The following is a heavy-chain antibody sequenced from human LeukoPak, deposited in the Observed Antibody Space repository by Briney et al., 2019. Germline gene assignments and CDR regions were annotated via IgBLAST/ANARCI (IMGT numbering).Heavy chain of an antibody. CDR3: VKSDCASDGCKLLSY. V-gene: IGHV3-23*01. Sequence: GGSLRLSCAASGFIFSPYAMSWVRQAPGKGLEWVAGIAGGDDRFYADSVKGRFSISRDNSKNTVDLQMNSLRVEDTAVYYCVKSDCASDGCKLLSYWGQGTLVSASS. CDR1: GFIFSPYA. CDR2: IAGGDDR. J-gene: IGHJ4*02. D-gene: IGHD3-10*01.